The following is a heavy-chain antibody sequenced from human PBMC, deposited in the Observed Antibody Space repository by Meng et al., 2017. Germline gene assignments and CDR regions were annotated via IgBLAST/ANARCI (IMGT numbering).Heavy chain of an antibody. V-gene: IGHV4-34*02. CDR2: INHSGST. D-gene: IGHD6-13*01. Sequence: GRLRQGSGGLFKPSEALPLTCAVYGGSFSGYYWSWSRQPPGKGLEWIGEINHSGSTNYNPSLKSRVTISVDTSKNQFPLKLSSVTAADTAVYYCARGKHSSSTLTFYNYWGQGTLVTVSS. J-gene: IGHJ4*02. CDR1: GGSFSGYY. CDR3: ARGKHSSSTLTFYNY.